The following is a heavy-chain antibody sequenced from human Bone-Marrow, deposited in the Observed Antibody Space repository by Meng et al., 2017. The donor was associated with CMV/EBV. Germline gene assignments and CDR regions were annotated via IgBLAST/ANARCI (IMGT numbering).Heavy chain of an antibody. J-gene: IGHJ4*02. CDR2: INHSGST. V-gene: IGHV4-34*01. CDR1: GGSISSYY. Sequence: GSLRLSCTVSGGSISSYYWSWIRQPPGKGLEWIGEINHSGSTNYNPSLKSRVTISVDTSKNQFSLKLSSVTAADTAVYYCARVRSGSPDYWGQGTLVTVSS. D-gene: IGHD1-26*01. CDR3: ARVRSGSPDY.